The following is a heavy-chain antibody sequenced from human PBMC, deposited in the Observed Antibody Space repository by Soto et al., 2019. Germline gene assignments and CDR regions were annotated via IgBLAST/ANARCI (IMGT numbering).Heavy chain of an antibody. Sequence: QVQLVQSGAEVKKPGASVKVSCKASGNSFTTYYMHWVRQAPGQGLEWMGIINPSGGRTTYAQKFQGRVTMTRDTSTSTFHMGLSSLTSEDTAVYYCAGLYHYDSSGYYDYWGQGTLVTVSS. CDR3: AGLYHYDSSGYYDY. CDR2: INPSGGRT. J-gene: IGHJ4*02. D-gene: IGHD3-22*01. CDR1: GNSFTTYY. V-gene: IGHV1-46*01.